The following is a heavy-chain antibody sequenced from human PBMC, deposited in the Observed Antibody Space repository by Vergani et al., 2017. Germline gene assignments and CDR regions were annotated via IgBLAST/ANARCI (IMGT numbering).Heavy chain of an antibody. D-gene: IGHD6-19*01. CDR2: INPNSGGT. J-gene: IGHJ3*02. CDR1: GYTFTGYY. Sequence: QVQLVQSGAEVKKPGASVKVSCKASGYTFTGYYMHWVRQAPGQGLEWMGWINPNSGGTNYAQKFQGRVTMTRDTSISTAYMGLSRLGSDDTAVYYCARGPAVAGTYYSLVSRGDAFDIWGQGTMVTVSS. V-gene: IGHV1-2*02. CDR3: ARGPAVAGTYYSLVSRGDAFDI.